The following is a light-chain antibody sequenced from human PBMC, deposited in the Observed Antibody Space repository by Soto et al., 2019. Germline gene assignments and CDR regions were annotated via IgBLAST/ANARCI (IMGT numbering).Light chain of an antibody. V-gene: IGKV4-1*01. CDR2: WAS. CDR1: QSVLYSSTNKNY. J-gene: IGKJ4*01. CDR3: QQYYASPLT. Sequence: DIVMTQSPDSLAVSLGERATINCKSSQSVLYSSTNKNYLAWYQQKSGQPPKLLIYWASTRESGVPARVSGSGSGAEFTLTISILQAEDVAVYYCQQYYASPLTFGGGTKLEIK.